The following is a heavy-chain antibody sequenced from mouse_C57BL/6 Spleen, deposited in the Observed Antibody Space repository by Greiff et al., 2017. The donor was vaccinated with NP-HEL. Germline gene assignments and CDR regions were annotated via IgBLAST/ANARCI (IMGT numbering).Heavy chain of an antibody. D-gene: IGHD1-1*01. CDR3: ARNYGSSGYFDV. J-gene: IGHJ1*03. V-gene: IGHV1-63*01. CDR2: IYPGGGYT. CDR1: GYTFTNYW. Sequence: VKLMESGAELVRPGTSVKMSCKASGYTFTNYWIGWAKQRPGHGLEWIGDIYPGGGYTNYNEKFKGKATLTADKSSSTAYMQFSSLTSEDSAIYYCARNYGSSGYFDVWGTGTTVTVSS.